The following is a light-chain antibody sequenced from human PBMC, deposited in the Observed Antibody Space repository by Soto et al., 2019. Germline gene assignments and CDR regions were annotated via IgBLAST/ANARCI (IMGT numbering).Light chain of an antibody. CDR3: KEYNRAPRT. J-gene: IGKJ3*01. CDR1: QGISNY. V-gene: IGKV1-27*01. Sequence: DIQMTQSPSSLSASVGDRVTITCRASQGISNYLAWFQQKPGKVPKLLIYAASTLQSGVPSRLRGSGSGTDFTLTISSLQPEDVATYYFKEYNRAPRTFGPVTKVDIK. CDR2: AAS.